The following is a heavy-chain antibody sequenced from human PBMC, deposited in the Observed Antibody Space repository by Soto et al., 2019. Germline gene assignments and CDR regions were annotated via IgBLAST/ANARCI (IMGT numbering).Heavy chain of an antibody. V-gene: IGHV4-59*08. D-gene: IGHD6-13*01. CDR2: IYNSGST. Sequence: QVQLQESGPGLVKPSETLSLTCTVSGDSISSYYWSWIRQPPGKGLEWIGHIYNSGSTNYNPSLKSRVTISVHTSENQFSLKLNSVTAADTAVYYCARQASWFYFDYWGQGTLVTVSS. CDR1: GDSISSYY. CDR3: ARQASWFYFDY. J-gene: IGHJ4*02.